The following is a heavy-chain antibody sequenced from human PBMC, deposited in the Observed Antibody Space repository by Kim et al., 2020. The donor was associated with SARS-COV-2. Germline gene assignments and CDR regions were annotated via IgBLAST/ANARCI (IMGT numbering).Heavy chain of an antibody. J-gene: IGHJ4*02. CDR3: ARGGSGYTSDY. CDR2: TT. Sequence: TTYYANSVKGRFTISRDNSKNTLYLQMGSLRPDDTAVYFCARGGSGYTSDYWGQGTLVTVSS. V-gene: IGHV3-64*01. D-gene: IGHD5-18*01.